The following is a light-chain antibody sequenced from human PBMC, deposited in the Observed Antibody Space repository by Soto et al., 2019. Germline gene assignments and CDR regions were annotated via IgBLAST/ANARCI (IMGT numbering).Light chain of an antibody. CDR2: DNN. V-gene: IGLV1-51*01. Sequence: QSVLTQPPSVSAAPGQRVTISCSGSSSNIGTNYVSWYRHLPGTAPTVISYDNNKRPSGIPDRFSASKSGTSATLGITGLRTEDDADYYCGTWDSSLSSWVFGGGTKLTVL. CDR1: SSNIGTNY. CDR3: GTWDSSLSSWV. J-gene: IGLJ3*02.